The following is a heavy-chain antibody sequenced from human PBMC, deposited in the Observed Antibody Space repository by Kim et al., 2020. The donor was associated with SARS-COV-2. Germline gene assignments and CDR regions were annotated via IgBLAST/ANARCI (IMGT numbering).Heavy chain of an antibody. CDR3: ARSYADTAMAFDY. D-gene: IGHD5-18*01. V-gene: IGHV5-51*01. Sequence: YSPSFQGQVTISADKSISTAYLQWSSLKASDTAMYYCARSYADTAMAFDYWGQETLVTVSS. J-gene: IGHJ4*02.